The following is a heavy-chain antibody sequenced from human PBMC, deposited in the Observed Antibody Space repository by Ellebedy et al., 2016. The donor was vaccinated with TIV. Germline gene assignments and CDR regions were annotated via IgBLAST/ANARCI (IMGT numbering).Heavy chain of an antibody. J-gene: IGHJ4*02. CDR1: NGSFTHYF. Sequence: MPSETLSLTCAVYNGSFTHYFWSWVRQPPGKGLEWIGEINASGTTNNNPSLKNRVTISVDTPKRQFSLRLTSVTAADTAVYYCARARGQYLYGSGSYFTNWGQGTRVIVSS. CDR2: INASGTT. CDR3: ARARGQYLYGSGSYFTN. V-gene: IGHV4-34*01. D-gene: IGHD3-10*01.